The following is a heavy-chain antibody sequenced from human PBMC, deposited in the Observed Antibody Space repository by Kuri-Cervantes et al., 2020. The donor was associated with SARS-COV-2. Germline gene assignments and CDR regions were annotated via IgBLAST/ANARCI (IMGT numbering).Heavy chain of an antibody. J-gene: IGHJ4*02. Sequence: KVSCKDSGYSFTTYWIIWVRQMPGKGLEWMGRIDPSDSYTNYSPSFQGHVTISADKSISTAYLQWSGLKASDTAMYYCARHHKVQLELRDYWGQGTLVTVSS. CDR1: GYSFTTYW. D-gene: IGHD1-7*01. CDR2: IDPSDSYT. V-gene: IGHV5-10-1*01. CDR3: ARHHKVQLELRDY.